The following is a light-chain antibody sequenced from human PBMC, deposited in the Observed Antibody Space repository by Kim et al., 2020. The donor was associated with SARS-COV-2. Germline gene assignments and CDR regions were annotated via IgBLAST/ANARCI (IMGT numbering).Light chain of an antibody. CDR1: QSVTSNY. CDR3: HKYGSSSS. CDR2: GAS. V-gene: IGKV3-20*01. J-gene: IGKJ2*01. Sequence: EIVLTQSPATLSLSPGERATLSCRASQSVTSNYLAWYQHKPGQTPRLLIYGASSRATGIPDRFSGSGSGTDFTLTISRLEPEDFAVYYCHKYGSSSSFGQGTKLEI.